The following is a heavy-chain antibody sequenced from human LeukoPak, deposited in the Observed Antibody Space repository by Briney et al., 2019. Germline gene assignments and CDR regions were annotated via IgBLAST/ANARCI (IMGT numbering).Heavy chain of an antibody. Sequence: GASVTVSCRASGYTFTIYGISWVRQAPGQGLEWMGWISAYNGNTNYSQKLQGRVTMTTDTSTSTAYMELRSLRSDDTDVYYCARDRGPLRGDPEGYYGMDVWGRGTTVTVSS. CDR1: GYTFTIYG. J-gene: IGHJ6*04. D-gene: IGHD4-17*01. V-gene: IGHV1-18*04. CDR2: ISAYNGNT. CDR3: ARDRGPLRGDPEGYYGMDV.